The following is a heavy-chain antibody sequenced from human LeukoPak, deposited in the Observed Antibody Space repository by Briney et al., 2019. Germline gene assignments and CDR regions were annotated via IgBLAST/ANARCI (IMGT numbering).Heavy chain of an antibody. D-gene: IGHD6-13*01. Sequence: ASVKVSCKASGYTFTSYAMHWVRQAPGQRLEWMGWINAGNGNTKYSQKFQGGVTITRDTSASTAYMELSSLRSEDTAVYYCARGPQQLRPMYNWFDPWGQGTLVTVSS. J-gene: IGHJ5*02. V-gene: IGHV1-3*01. CDR1: GYTFTSYA. CDR2: INAGNGNT. CDR3: ARGPQQLRPMYNWFDP.